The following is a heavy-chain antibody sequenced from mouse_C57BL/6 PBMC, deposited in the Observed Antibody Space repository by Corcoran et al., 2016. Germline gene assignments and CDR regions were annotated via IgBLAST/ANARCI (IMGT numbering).Heavy chain of an antibody. D-gene: IGHD2-3*01. CDR3: ARDGYYPLYYAMDY. J-gene: IGHJ4*01. V-gene: IGHV3-6*01. Sequence: DVQLQESGPGLVKPSQSLSLTCSVTGYSITSGYYWNWIRQFPGNKLEWMGYISYDGSNNYNPSLKNRISITRDTSKNQFFLKLNSVTTEDTATYYCARDGYYPLYYAMDYWGQGTSVTVSS. CDR2: ISYDGSN. CDR1: GYSITSGYY.